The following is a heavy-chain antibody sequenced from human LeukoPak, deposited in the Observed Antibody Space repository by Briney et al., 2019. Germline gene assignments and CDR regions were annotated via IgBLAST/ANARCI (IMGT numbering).Heavy chain of an antibody. Sequence: GGSLRLSCAGSGFTFSSYAMSWVRQAPGKGLEWVSAISHSSSGTYYVDSVKGRFTISRDNSKDTLYLQMNSLRAEDTAVYYCAKGGWLRFFDYWGQGTLVTVSS. CDR3: AKGGWLRFFDY. V-gene: IGHV3-23*01. J-gene: IGHJ4*02. CDR1: GFTFSSYA. CDR2: ISHSSSGT. D-gene: IGHD5-12*01.